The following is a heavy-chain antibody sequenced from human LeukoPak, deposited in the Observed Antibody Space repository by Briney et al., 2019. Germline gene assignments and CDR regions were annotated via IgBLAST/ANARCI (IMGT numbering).Heavy chain of an antibody. J-gene: IGHJ5*02. V-gene: IGHV1-46*01. Sequence: ASVKVSCKASGYTFTRFYMHWVRQAPGQGLEWMGIINPSGGSINYAQKFQGRVTMTRDTSTSTVYMELSSLRSEDTAVYYCARGYDYVWGSYRKNWFDPWGQGTLVTVSS. CDR2: INPSGGSI. D-gene: IGHD3-16*02. CDR1: GYTFTRFY. CDR3: ARGYDYVWGSYRKNWFDP.